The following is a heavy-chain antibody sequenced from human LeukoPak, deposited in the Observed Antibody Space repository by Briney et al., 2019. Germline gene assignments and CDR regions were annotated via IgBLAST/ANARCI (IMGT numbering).Heavy chain of an antibody. CDR2: IYYSGNT. CDR3: ASGFRVTAFFDY. Sequence: PSETLSLTCNVSGGSMSSHYWSWIRQPPGKGLEWIGYIYYSGNTNYNSFLVSRAIISIDTSKNQFSLRLTSLTAADTAVYYCASGFRVTAFFDYWGQGTLVTVSA. D-gene: IGHD3-16*01. V-gene: IGHV4-59*11. CDR1: GGSMSSHY. J-gene: IGHJ4*02.